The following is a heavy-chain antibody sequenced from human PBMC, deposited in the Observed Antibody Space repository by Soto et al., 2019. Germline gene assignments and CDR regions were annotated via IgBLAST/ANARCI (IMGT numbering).Heavy chain of an antibody. CDR2: ISSSSSSYT. Sequence: RLSCAASGFTFSDYYMSWIRQAPGKGLEWVSYISSSSSSYTNYADSVKGRFTISRDNAKNSLYLQMNSLRAEDTAVYYCARGIAAAGGMWFDPWSQGTLVTVSS. V-gene: IGHV3-11*06. D-gene: IGHD6-13*01. CDR3: ARGIAAAGGMWFDP. CDR1: GFTFSDYY. J-gene: IGHJ5*02.